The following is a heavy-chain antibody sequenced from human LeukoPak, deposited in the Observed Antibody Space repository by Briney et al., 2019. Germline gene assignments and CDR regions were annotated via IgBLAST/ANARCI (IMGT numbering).Heavy chain of an antibody. CDR3: AGPDILTGRGVDY. V-gene: IGHV3-21*01. CDR2: ISSSSSYI. Sequence: GGSLRLSCAASGFTFSSYSMNWVRQAPGKGLEWVSSISSSSSYIYYADSVKGRFTISRDNAKNSLYLQMNSLRAEDTAVYYCAGPDILTGRGVDYWGQGTLVTVSS. J-gene: IGHJ4*02. D-gene: IGHD3-9*01. CDR1: GFTFSSYS.